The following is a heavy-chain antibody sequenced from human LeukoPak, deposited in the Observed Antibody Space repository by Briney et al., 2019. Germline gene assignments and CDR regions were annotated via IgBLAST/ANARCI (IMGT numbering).Heavy chain of an antibody. CDR3: ARGEGSGSYYNYYYYGMDV. Sequence: GGSLRLSCAASGFTVSSNYMSWVRQAPGKGLEWVSVIYSGGSTYYADSVKGRFTISRDNSKNTLYLQMNSLRAEDTAVYYCARGEGSGSYYNYYYYGMDVWGQGTTVTVSS. CDR1: GFTVSSNY. J-gene: IGHJ6*02. D-gene: IGHD3-10*01. CDR2: IYSGGST. V-gene: IGHV3-53*01.